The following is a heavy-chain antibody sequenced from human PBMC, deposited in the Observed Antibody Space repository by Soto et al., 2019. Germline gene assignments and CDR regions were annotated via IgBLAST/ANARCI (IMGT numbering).Heavy chain of an antibody. D-gene: IGHD3-22*01. CDR1: GFTFSRYA. Sequence: GGSLRLSCAASGFTFSRYAMSWVRQAPGKGLEWASSISGSGGSPYYADSVKGRFTISRDNSKNTLYVQMSSLRAEDTAVYYCAKEGGYDSSGYFSFDYWGQGTLVTVSS. CDR3: AKEGGYDSSGYFSFDY. V-gene: IGHV3-23*01. CDR2: ISGSGGSP. J-gene: IGHJ4*02.